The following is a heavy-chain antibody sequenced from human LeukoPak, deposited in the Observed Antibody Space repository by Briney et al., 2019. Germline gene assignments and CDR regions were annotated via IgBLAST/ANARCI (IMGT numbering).Heavy chain of an antibody. CDR2: VYDNGNT. V-gene: IGHV4-59*01. D-gene: IGHD6-6*01. CDR3: ARGRYSSSSSFDY. CDR1: GGSISGYY. Sequence: SETLSLTCTVSGGSISGYYWSWSRQPPGKGLEWIGYVYDNGNTNYNPSLKSRVTISVDTSKNQFSLKLSSVTAADTAVYYCARGRYSSSSSFDYWGQGTLVTVSS. J-gene: IGHJ4*02.